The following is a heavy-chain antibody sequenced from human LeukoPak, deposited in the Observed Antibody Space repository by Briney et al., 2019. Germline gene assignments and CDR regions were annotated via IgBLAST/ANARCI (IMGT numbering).Heavy chain of an antibody. CDR1: GFTFSSYA. J-gene: IGHJ4*02. CDR3: ARDGYCSSNSCLDY. CDR2: ISYDGTIK. V-gene: IGHV3-30-3*01. D-gene: IGHD2-2*03. Sequence: GGSLRLSCAASGFTFSSYAIHWVRQAPGKGLEWVTVISYDGTIKYYADSVKGRFTISRDNSKNTLDLQMSSLRVDDTAVYYCARDGYCSSNSCLDYWGQGTLVTVSS.